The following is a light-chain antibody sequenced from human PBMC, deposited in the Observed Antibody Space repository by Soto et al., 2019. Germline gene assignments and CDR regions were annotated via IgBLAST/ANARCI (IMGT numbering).Light chain of an antibody. CDR1: SGSIASNY. J-gene: IGLJ3*02. Sequence: NFMLTQPHSVSESPGKTVTISCTRSSGSIASNYVQWYQQRPGSAPTTVIYEDNQRPSAVPDRFSGSIDSSSNSASLTISGLKTEDEADYYCQSYDTNFGVFGGGTKLTVL. V-gene: IGLV6-57*03. CDR3: QSYDTNFGV. CDR2: EDN.